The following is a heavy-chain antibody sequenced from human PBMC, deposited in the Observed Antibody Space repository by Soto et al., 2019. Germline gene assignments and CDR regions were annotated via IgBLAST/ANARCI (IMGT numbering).Heavy chain of an antibody. CDR3: ARLVYDSSGYRPG. CDR2: IYYRGST. J-gene: IGHJ4*02. Sequence: SEPLSLTCTVSGASPRSSGYYWGWIRQPPGKGLEWIGSIYYRGSTYYNPSLKSRVTISVDTSKNQISLKLSSVTAADTAVYYCARLVYDSSGYRPGWGQGTLVTVSS. CDR1: GASPRSSGYY. D-gene: IGHD3-22*01. V-gene: IGHV4-39*01.